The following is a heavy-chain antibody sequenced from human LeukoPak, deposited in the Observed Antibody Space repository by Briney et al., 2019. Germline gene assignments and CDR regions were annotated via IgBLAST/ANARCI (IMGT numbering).Heavy chain of an antibody. J-gene: IGHJ4*02. Sequence: GGSLRLSCAASGFTYDDYGMSWVRQAPGKGLEWISGINWIGRSTGYAESVKGRFTISRDNAKNSLYLQMNSLRAEDTALYYCARDTYCSGGSCLRDYWGQGTLVTVSS. CDR1: GFTYDDYG. CDR2: INWIGRST. D-gene: IGHD2-15*01. CDR3: ARDTYCSGGSCLRDY. V-gene: IGHV3-20*04.